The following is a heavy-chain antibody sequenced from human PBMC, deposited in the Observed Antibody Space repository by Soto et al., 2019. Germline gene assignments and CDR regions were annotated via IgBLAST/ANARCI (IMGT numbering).Heavy chain of an antibody. CDR2: IYHSGST. J-gene: IGHJ4*02. D-gene: IGHD6-19*01. Sequence: CAVSGGSISSGGYSWSWIRQPPGKGLEWIGYIYHSGSTYYNPSLKSRVTISVDTSKNQFSLKLSSVTAADTAVYYCARGRYSSGWFDFWGQGTLVTVSS. V-gene: IGHV4-30-2*01. CDR1: GGSISSGGYS. CDR3: ARGRYSSGWFDF.